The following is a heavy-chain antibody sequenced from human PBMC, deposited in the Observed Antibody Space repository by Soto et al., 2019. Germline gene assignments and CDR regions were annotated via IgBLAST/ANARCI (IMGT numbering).Heavy chain of an antibody. J-gene: IGHJ3*02. CDR3: ARVERGTATTVVDAFDI. V-gene: IGHV4-34*01. D-gene: IGHD1-1*01. CDR1: GGPVTMGNNS. Sequence: QVQLQQWGAGLLKPSETLSLTCAVFGGPVTMGNNSGSWFRRPPGKGLEGFGERSHSGGTHFNPSLKSRVTISVDTSKNQFSLKMSSVTAADTALYYCARVERGTATTVVDAFDIWGPGTMVTVSS. CDR2: RSHSGGT.